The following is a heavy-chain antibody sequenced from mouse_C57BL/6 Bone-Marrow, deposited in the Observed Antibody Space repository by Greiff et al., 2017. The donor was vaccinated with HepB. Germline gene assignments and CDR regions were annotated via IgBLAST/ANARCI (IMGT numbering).Heavy chain of an antibody. Sequence: DVMLVESGGGLVQPKGSLKLSCAASGFTFNTYAMHWVRQAPGKGLEWVARIRSKSSNYATYYADSVKDRFTISRDDSQSMLYLQMNNLKTEDTAMYYCVLNYYGKGDWYFDVWGTGTTVTVS. V-gene: IGHV10-3*01. CDR1: GFTFNTYA. CDR3: VLNYYGKGDWYFDV. CDR2: IRSKSSNYAT. J-gene: IGHJ1*03. D-gene: IGHD1-1*01.